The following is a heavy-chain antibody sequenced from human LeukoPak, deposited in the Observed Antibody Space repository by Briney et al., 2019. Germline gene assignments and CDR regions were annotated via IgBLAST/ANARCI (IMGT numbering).Heavy chain of an antibody. CDR2: ISSSSSYI. V-gene: IGHV3-21*01. CDR3: ARELLTYSNHKLGHYMDV. D-gene: IGHD4-11*01. CDR1: GFTFSSYS. Sequence: PGGSLRLSCAGSGFTFSSYSMNWVRQAPGQGLEWVSCISSSSSYIYYADSVKGRFTISRENAKNSLSLQMNSLRAEDTAVYYCARELLTYSNHKLGHYMDVWGKGTTVTVSS. J-gene: IGHJ6*03.